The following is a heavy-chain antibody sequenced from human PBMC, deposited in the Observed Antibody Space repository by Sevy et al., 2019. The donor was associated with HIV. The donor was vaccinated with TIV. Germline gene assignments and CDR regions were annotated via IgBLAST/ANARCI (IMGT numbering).Heavy chain of an antibody. J-gene: IGHJ3*02. V-gene: IGHV3-53*01. D-gene: IGHD3-22*01. CDR3: ARVSVYYYDSSGYYTTGNAFDI. CDR2: IYSGDST. CDR1: GFTVSNNY. Sequence: GGSLRLSCAASGFTVSNNYMSWVRQAPGKGLQWVSVIYSGDSTYYADTVKGRFTIAMDNSKNTLYLQMNSLRAEYTTVYYCARVSVYYYDSSGYYTTGNAFDIWGQGTMVTVSS.